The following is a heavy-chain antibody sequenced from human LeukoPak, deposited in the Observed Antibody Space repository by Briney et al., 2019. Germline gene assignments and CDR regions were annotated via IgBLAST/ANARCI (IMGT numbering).Heavy chain of an antibody. V-gene: IGHV4-59*01. D-gene: IGHD1-14*01. CDR3: ARGRPEPLDAFDI. CDR1: GGSLSSYY. CDR2: IYYSGST. Sequence: PSETLSLTCTVSGGSLSSYYWSWIRQPPGKGLEWIGYIYYSGSTNYNPSLKSRVTISVDTSKNQFSLKLSSVTAADTAVYYCARGRPEPLDAFDIWGQGTMVTVPS. J-gene: IGHJ3*02.